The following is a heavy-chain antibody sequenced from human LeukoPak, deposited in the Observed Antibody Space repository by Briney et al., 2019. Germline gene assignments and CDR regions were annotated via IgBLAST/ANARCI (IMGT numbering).Heavy chain of an antibody. J-gene: IGHJ4*02. CDR1: GGSISSGGYY. Sequence: SQTLSLTCTVSGGSISSGGYYWRWIRQHPGKGLEWIGYIYNSGSTYYNPSLKSRVTISVDTSKNQFSLKLSSVTAADTAVYYCARTDRSSGFDYWGQGTLVTVSS. V-gene: IGHV4-31*03. CDR3: ARTDRSSGFDY. CDR2: IYNSGST.